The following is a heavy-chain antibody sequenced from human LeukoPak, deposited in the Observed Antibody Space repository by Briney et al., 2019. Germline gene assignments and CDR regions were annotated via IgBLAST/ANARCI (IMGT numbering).Heavy chain of an antibody. CDR2: INPNSGGT. CDR3: ARVFYCSGGSCYSGSFDP. J-gene: IGHJ5*02. V-gene: IGHV1-2*02. D-gene: IGHD2-15*01. CDR1: GYTFTGYY. Sequence: ASVKVSCKASGYTFTGYYMHWVRQAPGQGLEWMGWINPNSGGTNYAQKFQGRVTMTRDTSISTAYMALSRLRSDDTAVYYCARVFYCSGGSCYSGSFDPWGQGTLVTVSS.